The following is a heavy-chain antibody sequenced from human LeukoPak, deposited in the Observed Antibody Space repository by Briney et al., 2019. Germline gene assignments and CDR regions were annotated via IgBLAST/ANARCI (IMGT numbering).Heavy chain of an antibody. J-gene: IGHJ4*02. CDR2: ISFSVNTK. CDR3: ARGSSGSYSYHFDY. V-gene: IGHV3-48*04. CDR1: GFTFSDYS. D-gene: IGHD1-26*01. Sequence: GSLRLSCAASGFTFSDYSMNWVRQAPGKGLEWVSYISFSVNTKYYGDSVKGRFTISRDNAKNSLYLQMNSLRAEDTAVYYCARGSSGSYSYHFDYWGQGTLVTVSS.